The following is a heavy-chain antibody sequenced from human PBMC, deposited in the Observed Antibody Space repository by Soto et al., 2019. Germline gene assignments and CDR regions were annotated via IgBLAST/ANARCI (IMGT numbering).Heavy chain of an antibody. J-gene: IGHJ6*02. CDR1: GFTFSSYG. CDR2: ISYDGSNK. D-gene: IGHD4-4*01. V-gene: IGHV3-30*18. Sequence: PGGSLRLSCAASGFTFSSYGMHWVHQAPGKGLEWVAVISYDGSNKYYADSVKGRFTISRDNSKNTLYLQMNSLRAEDTAVYYCAKGTTVTPYYYYYGMDVWGQGTTVTVSS. CDR3: AKGTTVTPYYYYYGMDV.